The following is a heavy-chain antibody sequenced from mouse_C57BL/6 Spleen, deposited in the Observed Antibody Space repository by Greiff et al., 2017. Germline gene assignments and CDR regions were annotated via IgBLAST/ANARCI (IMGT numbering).Heavy chain of an antibody. V-gene: IGHV5-17*01. J-gene: IGHJ4*01. CDR2: ISSGSSTI. CDR1: GFTFSDSG. D-gene: IGHD2-5*01. Sequence: EVKLVESGGGLVKPGGSLKLSCAASGFTFSDSGMHWVRQAPEKGLEWVAYISSGSSTIYYADTVKGRFTISRDNAKNTLFLQMTSLRSEDTAMYYCARPSNYDAMDYWGQGASVTVSS. CDR3: ARPSNYDAMDY.